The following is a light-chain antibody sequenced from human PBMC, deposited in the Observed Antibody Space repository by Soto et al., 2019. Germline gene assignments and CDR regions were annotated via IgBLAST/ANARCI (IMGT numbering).Light chain of an antibody. Sequence: QSALRKPASVAGSPGQSITISCTGTRSDVAGYNYVSWYQQHPGKAPKLMIYEVSNRPSGVSNLFSGSKSGNTASLTIAGLKAEDEADYDCNSYTSTSSWVFGGGTKLTVL. V-gene: IGLV2-14*01. J-gene: IGLJ3*02. CDR2: EVS. CDR1: RSDVAGYNY. CDR3: NSYTSTSSWV.